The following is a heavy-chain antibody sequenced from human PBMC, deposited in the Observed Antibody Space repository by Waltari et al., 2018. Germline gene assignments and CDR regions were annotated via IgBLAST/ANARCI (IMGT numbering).Heavy chain of an antibody. CDR3: ARPRSRSGYLYFDL. Sequence: QVQLQESGPGLVKPSETLSLTCAVSGYSISSGYYWGWIRQPPGKGLEWIGSIYHSGSTYYNPSLKSRVTISVDTSKNQFSLKLSSVTAADTAVYYCARPRSRSGYLYFDLWGRGTLVTVSS. V-gene: IGHV4-38-2*01. J-gene: IGHJ2*01. D-gene: IGHD2-15*01. CDR2: IYHSGST. CDR1: GYSISSGYY.